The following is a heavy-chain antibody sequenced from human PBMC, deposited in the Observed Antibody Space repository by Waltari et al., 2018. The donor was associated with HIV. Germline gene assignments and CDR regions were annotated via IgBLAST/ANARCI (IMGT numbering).Heavy chain of an antibody. J-gene: IGHJ5*02. CDR3: ARFDGGGSGVYH. D-gene: IGHD2-15*01. V-gene: IGHV3-21*01. Sequence: EVQLVESGGGLVKPGGSLRLSCAASGFSFSSYSMSWVRQAPGKGLDGVSSIDSGNSYLNYADSVRGRFTISRDNAKNSLFLQLNSLRVEDTAFYYCARFDGGGSGVYHWGQGTLVTVSS. CDR1: GFSFSSYS. CDR2: IDSGNSYL.